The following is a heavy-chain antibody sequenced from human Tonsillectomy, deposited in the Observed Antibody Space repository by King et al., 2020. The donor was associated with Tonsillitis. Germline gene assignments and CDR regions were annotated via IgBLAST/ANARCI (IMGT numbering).Heavy chain of an antibody. CDR1: GGSISSYY. V-gene: IGHV4-59*01. J-gene: IGHJ4*02. D-gene: IGHD3-22*01. CDR2: IYYSGST. CDR3: ARGRRGDSGGYYKNLYWNY. Sequence: LQLQESGPGLVKPSETLSLTCTVSGGSISSYYWSWIRQPPGKGLEWIGYIYYSGSTNYNPSLKSRVTITGEPSKNQFSLKLRSVTAADTAGYYCARGRRGDSGGYYKNLYWNYWGQGTLVTVSS.